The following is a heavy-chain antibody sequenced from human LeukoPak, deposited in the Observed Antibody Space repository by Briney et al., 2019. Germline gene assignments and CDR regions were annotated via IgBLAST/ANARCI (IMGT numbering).Heavy chain of an antibody. CDR3: ARDDMTNSFGS. CDR1: GGSFSGYY. CDR2: INHSGST. D-gene: IGHD4-11*01. V-gene: IGHV4-34*01. J-gene: IGHJ5*01. Sequence: PSETLSLTCAVYGGSFSGYYWSWIRQPPGKGLEWIGEINHSGSTNYNPSLKSRVTISVDTSKNQFSLKLSSVTAADTAVYYCARDDMTNSFGSWGQGTLVTVSS.